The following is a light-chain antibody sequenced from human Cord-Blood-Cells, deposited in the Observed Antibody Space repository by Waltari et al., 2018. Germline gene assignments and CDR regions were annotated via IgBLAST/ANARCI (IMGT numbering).Light chain of an antibody. J-gene: IGKJ1*01. V-gene: IGKV1-5*03. CDR1: QSISGW. Sequence: DIKITQSPSTLSASVGDRVTITCRASQSISGWLAWYKQKPGKAPKLLIYKASSLESGVPSRFSGSGSGTEFTLTISSLQPDDFATYYCQQYNSYSTFGQGTKVEIK. CDR2: KAS. CDR3: QQYNSYST.